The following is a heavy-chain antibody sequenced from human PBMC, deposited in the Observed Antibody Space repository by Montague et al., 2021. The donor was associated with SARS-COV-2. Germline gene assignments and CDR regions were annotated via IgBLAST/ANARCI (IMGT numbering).Heavy chain of an antibody. J-gene: IGHJ4*02. CDR2: INYSGDT. CDR1: SGSLSGYY. CDR3: ARLGSSWWFFDY. Sequence: SETLSLTCAVYSGSLSGYYWSWIRQAPGKGLEWIGEINYSGDTYYNPSLTSRVTISMDTFESRFSLKMTSVTAADTAVYYCARLGSSWWFFDYWGQGTLVTVSS. D-gene: IGHD2-8*02. V-gene: IGHV4-34*01.